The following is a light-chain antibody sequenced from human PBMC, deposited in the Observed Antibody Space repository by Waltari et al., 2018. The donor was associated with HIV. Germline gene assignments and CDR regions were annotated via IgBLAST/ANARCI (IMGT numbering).Light chain of an antibody. CDR1: QSVLYNSNNKNY. CDR2: WAS. V-gene: IGKV4-1*01. Sequence: DIVMTQSPDSLAVSLGERATIDCKSSQSVLYNSNNKNYLAWYQHKPGQSPNLLIYWASTRESGVPDRFSGSGSGTDFTLTISRLEPEDFAVYYCQQYGSSPPMYTFGQGTKLEIK. J-gene: IGKJ2*01. CDR3: QQYGSSPPMYT.